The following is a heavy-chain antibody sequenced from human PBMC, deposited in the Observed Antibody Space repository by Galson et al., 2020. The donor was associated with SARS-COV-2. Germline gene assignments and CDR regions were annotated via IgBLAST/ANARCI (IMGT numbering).Heavy chain of an antibody. CDR1: GFTLSSYA. CDR2: ISYVGSNK. Sequence: GGSMSLSCAASGFTLSSYAMHWVRQAPGKGLEWVAVISYVGSNKYYADSVTGRFTISRVNSKHTLYLQMNSLRAEDTAVYYCARSYSGSNSGAFAISGPRTMVTVSS. CDR3: ARSYSGSNSGAFAI. V-gene: IGHV3-30*04. D-gene: IGHD1-26*01. J-gene: IGHJ3*02.